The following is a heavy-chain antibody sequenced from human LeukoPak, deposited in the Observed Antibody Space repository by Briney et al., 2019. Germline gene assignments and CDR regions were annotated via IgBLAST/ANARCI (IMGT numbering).Heavy chain of an antibody. J-gene: IGHJ2*01. CDR2: IYYSGST. V-gene: IGHV4-59*01. CDR3: ARSYYDSSGYYPPSWYFDL. D-gene: IGHD3-22*01. CDR1: GGSISSYY. Sequence: PSETLSLTCTVSGGSISSYYWSWIRQPPGKGLEWIGYIYYSGSTNYSPSLKSRVTISVDTSKNQFSLKLSSVTAADTAVYYCARSYYDSSGYYPPSWYFDLWGRGTLVTVSS.